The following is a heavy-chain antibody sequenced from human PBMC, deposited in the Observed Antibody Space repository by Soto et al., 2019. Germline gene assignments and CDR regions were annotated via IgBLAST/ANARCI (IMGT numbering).Heavy chain of an antibody. V-gene: IGHV1-18*04. CDR2: ISAYNGNT. Sequence: QVQLVQSGAEVKKPGASVKVSCKASGYTFTSYGISWVRQAPGQGLEWMGWISAYNGNTNYAQKLQGRVTMTTDTSTSTAYMELRSLRSDDTAVYYCAREYYYDSSGYYYADFDYWGQGTLVTVSS. D-gene: IGHD3-22*01. CDR3: AREYYYDSSGYYYADFDY. J-gene: IGHJ4*02. CDR1: GYTFTSYG.